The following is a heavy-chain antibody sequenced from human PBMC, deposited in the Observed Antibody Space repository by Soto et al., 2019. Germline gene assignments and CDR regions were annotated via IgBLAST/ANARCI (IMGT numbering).Heavy chain of an antibody. V-gene: IGHV3-23*01. Sequence: EVQLLESGGGLVQPGGSLRLSCAASGFTFSSYAMSWVRQAPGKGLEWVSAISGSGGSTYYADSVKGRFTISRDNSKNTLYLQMNSLRAEDTAVYYCAKDGKWVIVPTSYYGMDVWGQGTTVTVSS. D-gene: IGHD1-26*01. J-gene: IGHJ6*02. CDR1: GFTFSSYA. CDR2: ISGSGGST. CDR3: AKDGKWVIVPTSYYGMDV.